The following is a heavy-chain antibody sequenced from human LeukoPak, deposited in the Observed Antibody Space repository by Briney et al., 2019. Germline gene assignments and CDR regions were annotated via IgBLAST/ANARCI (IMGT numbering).Heavy chain of an antibody. Sequence: GGSLRLSCAASGFTVSSNYMSWVRQAPGKGLEWVSVIYSGGSTYYADSVKGRFTISRDNSKNTLYLQMNSLRAEDTAVYYCATYGDYDYFDYWGQGTLVTASS. V-gene: IGHV3-53*01. CDR1: GFTVSSNY. CDR3: ATYGDYDYFDY. J-gene: IGHJ4*02. CDR2: IYSGGST. D-gene: IGHD4-17*01.